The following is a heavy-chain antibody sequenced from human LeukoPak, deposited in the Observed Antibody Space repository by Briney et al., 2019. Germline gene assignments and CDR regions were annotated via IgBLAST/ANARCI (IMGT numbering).Heavy chain of an antibody. CDR2: ISGSGGST. D-gene: IGHD6-19*01. CDR3: ASKQGWYSAYDV. CDR1: GFTFSNDA. J-gene: IGHJ3*01. V-gene: IGHV3-23*01. Sequence: PGGSLRLSCIGTGFTFSNDAMGWVRQAPGKGLEWVSGISGSGGSTYYADSVKGRFTISRDNSKNTLYLQMNSLRVEDTAVYYCASKQGWYSAYDVWGQGTMVTVSS.